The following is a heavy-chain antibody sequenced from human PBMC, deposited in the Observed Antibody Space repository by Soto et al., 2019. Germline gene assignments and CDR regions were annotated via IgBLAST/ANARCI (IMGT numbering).Heavy chain of an antibody. CDR2: ISAHNGNT. CDR3: ARGRYGDY. D-gene: IGHD1-1*01. V-gene: IGHV1-18*01. CDR1: GYTFTSYG. Sequence: QVHLVPSGAEVKKPGASVKVSCKASGYTFTSYGITWVRQAPGQGLEWMGWISAHNGNTDYAQKLQGRVIVTRDTSTSTAYMELRSLICDDTAVYYCARGRYGDYWGQGALVTVSS. J-gene: IGHJ4*02.